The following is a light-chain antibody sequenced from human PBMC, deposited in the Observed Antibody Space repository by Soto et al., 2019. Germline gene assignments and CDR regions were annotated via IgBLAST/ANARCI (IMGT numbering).Light chain of an antibody. CDR1: QSISNW. CDR2: KAS. CDR3: QQYDSDPWT. J-gene: IGKJ1*01. Sequence: DIQMTQSPSTLSASVGDRVTITCRASQSISNWLAWYQQKPGKVPKLLIYKASSLESGVPSRFSGSGSGTEFTLTISSLQPDDFATYFCQQYDSDPWTFGQGTKVEIK. V-gene: IGKV1-5*03.